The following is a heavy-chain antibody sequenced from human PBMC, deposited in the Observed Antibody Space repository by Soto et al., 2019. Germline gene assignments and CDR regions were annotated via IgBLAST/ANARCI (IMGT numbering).Heavy chain of an antibody. CDR3: AVNSGYDYYFDY. CDR2: ISGSGGAT. J-gene: IGHJ4*02. CDR1: EFTFSSYA. V-gene: IGHV3-23*01. D-gene: IGHD5-12*01. Sequence: GGSLRLSCAAFEFTFSSYAMSWVRQAPGTGLEWVSSISGSGGATYYADSVKGRFTISRDNSKSTLFLNLNTLRAEDTAFYYCAVNSGYDYYFDYWGQGTLVTVSS.